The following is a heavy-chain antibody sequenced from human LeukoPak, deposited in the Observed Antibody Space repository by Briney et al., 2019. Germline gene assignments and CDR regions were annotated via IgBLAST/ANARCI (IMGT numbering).Heavy chain of an antibody. J-gene: IGHJ4*01. V-gene: IGHV1-46*01. CDR2: ISPSGGST. CDR1: GYTFSSYY. D-gene: IGHD3-9*01. CDR3: ARDSKSHYDILTASIPSYYFDY. Sequence: GASVKVSCKASGYTFSSYYVHWVRQAPGQGPEWMGVISPSGGSTTYAQKFQGRVTLTRDMSTSTDYLELSSLRSEDTAVYYCARDSKSHYDILTASIPSYYFDYWGQGTLVTVSS.